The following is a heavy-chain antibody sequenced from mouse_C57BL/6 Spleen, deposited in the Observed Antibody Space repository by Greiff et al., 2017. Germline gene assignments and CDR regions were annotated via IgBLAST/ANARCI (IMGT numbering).Heavy chain of an antibody. CDR2: INPGSGGT. CDR3: ARSYYSNSAWFAY. CDR1: GYAFTNYL. D-gene: IGHD2-5*01. Sequence: QVQLQQSGAELVRPGTSVKVSCKASGYAFTNYLIEWVKQRPGQGLEWIGVINPGSGGTNYNEKFKGKATLTADKSSSTAYMQLSSLTSEDSAVYFCARSYYSNSAWFAYWGQGTLVTVSA. J-gene: IGHJ3*01. V-gene: IGHV1-54*01.